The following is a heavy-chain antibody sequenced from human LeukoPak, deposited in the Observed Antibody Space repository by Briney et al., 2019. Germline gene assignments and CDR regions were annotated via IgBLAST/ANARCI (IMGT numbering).Heavy chain of an antibody. V-gene: IGHV1-18*01. Sequence: GASVKVSCKASGYTFTSYGISWVRQAPGQGLEWMGWISAYNGNTNYAQKLQGRVTITTDTSTSTAYMELRSLRSDDTAVYYCARDDGWFGDPVDYYGMDVWGQGTTVTVSS. CDR1: GYTFTSYG. J-gene: IGHJ6*02. CDR3: ARDDGWFGDPVDYYGMDV. CDR2: ISAYNGNT. D-gene: IGHD3-10*01.